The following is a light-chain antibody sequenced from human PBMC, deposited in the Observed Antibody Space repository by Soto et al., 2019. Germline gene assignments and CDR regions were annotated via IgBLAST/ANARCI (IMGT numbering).Light chain of an antibody. J-gene: IGLJ3*02. CDR1: SANIGSNT. CDR2: SNN. V-gene: IGLV1-44*01. Sequence: QAVVTQPPSASGTPGQRVTISCSGSSANIGSNTVNWYQQLPGTAPKLLIYSNNQRPSGVPDRFSGSKSGTSASLAISGLQSEDEADYSCSAWDDSLNGGVFGGGTQLTVL. CDR3: SAWDDSLNGGV.